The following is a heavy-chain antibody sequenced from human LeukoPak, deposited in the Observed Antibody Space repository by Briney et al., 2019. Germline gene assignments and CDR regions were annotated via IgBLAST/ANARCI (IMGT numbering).Heavy chain of an antibody. CDR2: IYTSGST. J-gene: IGHJ4*02. CDR3: ARGGVGSGSYYIDY. CDR1: GGSISTHY. V-gene: IGHV4-4*07. D-gene: IGHD3-10*01. Sequence: SETLSLTCTVSGGSISTHYWSWIRQPAGKGLEWIGRIYTSGSTNYNPSLKSRVTMSVDTSKNQFSLKLSSVTAADTAVYYCARGGVGSGSYYIDYWGQGTLVTVSS.